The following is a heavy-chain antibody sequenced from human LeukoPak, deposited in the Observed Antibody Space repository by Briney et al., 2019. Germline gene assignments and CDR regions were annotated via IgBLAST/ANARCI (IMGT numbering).Heavy chain of an antibody. V-gene: IGHV4-34*01. Sequence: SETLSLTCAVYGGSLSDYYWTWIRQPPGKGLEWIGEVDHIGNTNYSPSLKSRATISVDASKNQFSLKLTSATAADTAVYYCARGRVCSGGSCFGDKVYFDYWGQGGLVTVFS. CDR3: ARGRVCSGGSCFGDKVYFDY. J-gene: IGHJ4*02. CDR1: GGSLSDYY. D-gene: IGHD2-15*01. CDR2: VDHIGNT.